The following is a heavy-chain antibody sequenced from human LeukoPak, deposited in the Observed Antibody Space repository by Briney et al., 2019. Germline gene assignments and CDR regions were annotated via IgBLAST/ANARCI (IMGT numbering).Heavy chain of an antibody. J-gene: IGHJ2*01. Sequence: PSETLSLTCTVSGGSISSYYWSWIRQPPGKGLEWIGYIYYSWSTNYNPSLKSRVTISVDTSKNQFSLKLSSVTAADTAVYYCARGKVTRDWYFDLWGRGTLVTVSS. D-gene: IGHD4-17*01. CDR3: ARGKVTRDWYFDL. V-gene: IGHV4-59*12. CDR2: IYYSWST. CDR1: GGSISSYY.